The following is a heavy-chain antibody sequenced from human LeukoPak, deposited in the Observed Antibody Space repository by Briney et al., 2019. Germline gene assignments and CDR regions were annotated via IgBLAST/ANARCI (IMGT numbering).Heavy chain of an antibody. Sequence: PSETLSLTCTVSGGSISSYYWSWIRQPPGKGLEGIGYIYYSGSTNYNPSLKSRVTISVDTSKNQFSLKLSSVTAADTAVYYCARARAELRDDAFDIWGQGTMVTVSS. V-gene: IGHV4-59*01. J-gene: IGHJ3*02. CDR2: IYYSGST. CDR1: GGSISSYY. D-gene: IGHD1-26*01. CDR3: ARARAELRDDAFDI.